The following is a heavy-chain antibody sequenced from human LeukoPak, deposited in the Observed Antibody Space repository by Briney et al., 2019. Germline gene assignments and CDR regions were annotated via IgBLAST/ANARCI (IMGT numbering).Heavy chain of an antibody. CDR2: IYHSGST. Sequence: SETLSLTCTVSGYSISSGYHWGWIRQPPGKGLEWIGSIYHSGSTYYNPSLKSRVTISVDTSKNQFSLKLSSVTAADTAVYYCARATMVRGVMRSGFDYWGQGTLVTVSS. J-gene: IGHJ4*02. D-gene: IGHD3-10*01. V-gene: IGHV4-38-2*02. CDR3: ARATMVRGVMRSGFDY. CDR1: GYSISSGYH.